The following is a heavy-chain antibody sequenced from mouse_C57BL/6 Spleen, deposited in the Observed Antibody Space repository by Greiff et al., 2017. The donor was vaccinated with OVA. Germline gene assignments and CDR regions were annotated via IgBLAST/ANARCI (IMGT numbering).Heavy chain of an antibody. D-gene: IGHD1-1*01. CDR3: AREVGYYYGDY. Sequence: QVQLQQPGAELVKPGASVKLSCKVSGYTFTSYWMHWVKQRPGQGLEWIGMIHPNSGSTNYNEKFKSKATLTVDKSSSTAYMQLSSLTSEDSAVYYCAREVGYYYGDYWGQGTTLTVSS. J-gene: IGHJ2*01. V-gene: IGHV1-64*01. CDR2: IHPNSGST. CDR1: GYTFTSYW.